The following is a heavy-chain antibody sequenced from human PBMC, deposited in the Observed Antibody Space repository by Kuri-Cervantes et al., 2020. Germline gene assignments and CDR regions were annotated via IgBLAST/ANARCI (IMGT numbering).Heavy chain of an antibody. J-gene: IGHJ4*02. D-gene: IGHD3-3*01. Sequence: GGSLRLSCAASGFTFSSYGMHWVRQAPGKGLEWVAVIWYDGSNKYYADSVKGRFTISRDNSKNTLYLQMNSLRAEDTAVYYCARNYDAPEELDYWGQGTLVTVSS. CDR2: IWYDGSNK. CDR3: ARNYDAPEELDY. CDR1: GFTFSSYG. V-gene: IGHV3-33*01.